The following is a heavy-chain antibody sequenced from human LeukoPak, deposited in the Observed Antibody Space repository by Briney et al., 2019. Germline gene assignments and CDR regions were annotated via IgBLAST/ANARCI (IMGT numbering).Heavy chain of an antibody. CDR3: ARQPRIAVAALIFDY. CDR2: INPSGGST. V-gene: IGHV1-46*01. CDR1: GYTFTSYY. D-gene: IGHD6-19*01. J-gene: IGHJ4*02. Sequence: AAPVKVSCKASGYTFTSYYMHWVRQAPGQGLEWMGIINPSGGSTSYAQKFQGRVTMTRDTSTSTVYMELSSLRSEDTAVYYCARQPRIAVAALIFDYWGQGTLVTVSS.